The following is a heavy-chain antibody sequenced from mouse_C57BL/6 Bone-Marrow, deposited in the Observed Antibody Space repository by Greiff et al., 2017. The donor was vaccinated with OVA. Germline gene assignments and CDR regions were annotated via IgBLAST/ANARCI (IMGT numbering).Heavy chain of an antibody. D-gene: IGHD1-1*01. J-gene: IGHJ4*01. Sequence: QVQLQQSGAELVRPGTSVKVSCKASGYAFTNYLIEWVKQRPGQGLEWIGVINPGSGGTNYNEKFKGKATLTADKSSSTAYMQLSSLTSEDSAVYFCARPSYYYGSSYGAMDYWGQGTSVTVSS. V-gene: IGHV1-54*01. CDR2: INPGSGGT. CDR3: ARPSYYYGSSYGAMDY. CDR1: GYAFTNYL.